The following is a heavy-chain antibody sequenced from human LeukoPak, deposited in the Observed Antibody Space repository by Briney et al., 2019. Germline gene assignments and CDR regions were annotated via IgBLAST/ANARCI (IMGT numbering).Heavy chain of an antibody. D-gene: IGHD2-2*01. CDR1: GYTFTSYG. CDR3: ARDLNQYYFDY. CDR2: IIPILGIA. Sequence: GASVKVSCKASGYTFTSYGISWVRQAPGQGLEWMGRIIPILGIANYAQKFQGRVTITADKSTSTAYMELSSLRSEDTAVYYCARDLNQYYFDYWGQGTLVTVSS. V-gene: IGHV1-69*04. J-gene: IGHJ4*02.